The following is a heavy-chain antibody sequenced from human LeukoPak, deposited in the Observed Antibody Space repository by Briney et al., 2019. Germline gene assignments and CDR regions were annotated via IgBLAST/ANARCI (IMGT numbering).Heavy chain of an antibody. CDR1: GFTFSNYG. D-gene: IGHD5-18*01. Sequence: PGGSLRLSCAASGFTFSNYGMHWVRQAPGKGLEWVAVISYDGSNKYYADSVKGRFTISRNNSKNTLYLQMNSLRAEDTPVYYCAKALGYSYGTDYWGQGTLVTVPS. V-gene: IGHV3-30*18. CDR3: AKALGYSYGTDY. J-gene: IGHJ4*02. CDR2: ISYDGSNK.